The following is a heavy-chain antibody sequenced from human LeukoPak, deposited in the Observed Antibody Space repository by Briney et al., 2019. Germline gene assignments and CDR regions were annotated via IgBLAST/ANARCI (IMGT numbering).Heavy chain of an antibody. CDR2: INHSGST. V-gene: IGHV4-34*01. D-gene: IGHD6-19*01. J-gene: IGHJ4*02. CDR3: ASSSIAVAGSDY. Sequence: SETLSLTCAGYGGSFSGYYWSWIRQPPGKGLEWIGEINHSGSTNYNPFLRSVATISVDTSKNQFSLKLSSVTAADTAVYYCASSSIAVAGSDYWGQGTLVTVSS. CDR1: GGSFSGYY.